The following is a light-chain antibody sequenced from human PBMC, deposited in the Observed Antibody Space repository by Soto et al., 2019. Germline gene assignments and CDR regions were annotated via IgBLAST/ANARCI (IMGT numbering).Light chain of an antibody. J-gene: IGKJ1*01. V-gene: IGKV3-20*01. Sequence: EIVCTQSPGTLSLSTGERATLSCRASQSVSSSYLAWYQQKPGQAPRLLIYDASNRATGIPDRFSGSGSGTDFTLTISRLEPEDFAVYYCQQRGGSPPTWTFGQGTKVDIK. CDR2: DAS. CDR1: QSVSSSY. CDR3: QQRGGSPPTWT.